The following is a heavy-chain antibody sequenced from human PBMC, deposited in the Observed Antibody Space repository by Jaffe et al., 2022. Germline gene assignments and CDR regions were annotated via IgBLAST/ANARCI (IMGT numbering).Heavy chain of an antibody. D-gene: IGHD6-6*01. CDR3: AHRKSIAARRVVGIFDAFDI. V-gene: IGHV2-5*01. Sequence: QITLKESGPTLVKPTQTLTLTCTFSGFSLSTSGVGVGWIRQPPGKALEWLALIYWNDDKRYSPSLKSRLTITKDTSKNQVVLTMTNMDPVDTATYYCAHRKSIAARRVVGIFDAFDIWGQGTMVTVSS. CDR2: IYWNDDK. J-gene: IGHJ3*02. CDR1: GFSLSTSGVG.